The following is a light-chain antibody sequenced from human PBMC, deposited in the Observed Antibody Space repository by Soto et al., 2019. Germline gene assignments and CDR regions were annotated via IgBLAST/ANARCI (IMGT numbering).Light chain of an antibody. CDR1: QDINNN. Sequence: DMQMTQSPSSLSASIGDRVTITCRASQDINNNLAWYQQKPGKVPKVLIYAASTLQSGVPSRFSGSGSGTDFTLTIGSLQPEDVATYYCQKYNSARETFGPGTKVDI. CDR2: AAS. V-gene: IGKV1-27*01. CDR3: QKYNSARET. J-gene: IGKJ3*01.